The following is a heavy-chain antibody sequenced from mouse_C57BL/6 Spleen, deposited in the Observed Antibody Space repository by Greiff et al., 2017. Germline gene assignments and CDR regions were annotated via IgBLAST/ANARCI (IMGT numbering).Heavy chain of an antibody. J-gene: IGHJ4*01. CDR3: ARRPHYDYDGGYYAMDY. Sequence: EVHLVESGGGLVKPGGSLKLSCAASGFTFSDYGMHWVRQAPEKGLEWVAYISSGSSTIYYADTVKGRFTISRDNAKNTLFLQMTSLRSEDTAMYYCARRPHYDYDGGYYAMDYWGQGTSVTVSS. D-gene: IGHD2-4*01. CDR2: ISSGSSTI. CDR1: GFTFSDYG. V-gene: IGHV5-17*01.